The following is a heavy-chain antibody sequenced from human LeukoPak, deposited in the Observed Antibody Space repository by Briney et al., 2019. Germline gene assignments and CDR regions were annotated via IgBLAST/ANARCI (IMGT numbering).Heavy chain of an antibody. Sequence: PGGSLRLSCAASGFTVSSNYMSWVRQAPGKGLEWILVFYGSGSTYYADSVKGRFTISRDNSKNTLYLRMNSLRAEDTAVFYCARGFGSGSYPYYFDYWGQGTLVTVSS. V-gene: IGHV3-66*01. J-gene: IGHJ4*02. CDR1: GFTVSSNY. CDR2: FYGSGST. D-gene: IGHD3-10*01. CDR3: ARGFGSGSYPYYFDY.